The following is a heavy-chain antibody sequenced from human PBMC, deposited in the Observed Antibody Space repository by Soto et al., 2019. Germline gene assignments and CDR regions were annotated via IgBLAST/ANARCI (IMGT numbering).Heavy chain of an antibody. CDR1: GFKCNPSA. V-gene: IGHV3-23*01. Sequence: PGGPLTLSCAASGFKCNPSAMNWVRQAPEKVLEWVSIISYTGDSRYSAHSVKARFTISRDNSQNTLYLQMNSLRAEDTAVYYCAKKSCSSPGCPYGMDVWGQGTTVTVSS. CDR3: AKKSCSSPGCPYGMDV. D-gene: IGHD2-2*01. CDR2: ISYTGDSR. J-gene: IGHJ6*02.